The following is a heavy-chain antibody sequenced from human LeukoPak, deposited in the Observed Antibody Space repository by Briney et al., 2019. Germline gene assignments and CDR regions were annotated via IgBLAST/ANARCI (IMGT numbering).Heavy chain of an antibody. V-gene: IGHV3-30-3*01. CDR1: GFTFSSYA. Sequence: GRSLRLSCAASGFTFSSYAMHWVRQAPGKGLEWVAVISYDGSNKYYADSVKGRFTISRDNSKNTLYLQMNSLRAEDTAVYYCAKDRRSSSWYSILYYYYGMDVWGQGTTVTVSS. CDR3: AKDRRSSSWYSILYYYYGMDV. J-gene: IGHJ6*02. D-gene: IGHD6-13*01. CDR2: ISYDGSNK.